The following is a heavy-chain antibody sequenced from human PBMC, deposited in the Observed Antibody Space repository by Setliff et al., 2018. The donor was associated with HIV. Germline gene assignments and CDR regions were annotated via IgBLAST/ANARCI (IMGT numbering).Heavy chain of an antibody. V-gene: IGHV3-43*01. CDR2: IRWDGGRT. J-gene: IGHJ4*02. CDR1: GFTFDDYT. D-gene: IGHD1-1*01. CDR3: AKSFHGGWNPGDLMDY. Sequence: PGGSLRLSCAASGFTFDDYTMHWVRQAPGKGLEWVSLIRWDGGRTYYADSLKARFTISRDNTKNSLYPQMNSLTTEDTAFYYCAKSFHGGWNPGDLMDYWGQGTLVTVSS.